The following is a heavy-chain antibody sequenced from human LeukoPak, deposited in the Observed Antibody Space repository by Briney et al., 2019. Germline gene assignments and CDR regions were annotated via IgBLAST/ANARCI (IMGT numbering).Heavy chain of an antibody. CDR2: ISTDGSST. J-gene: IGHJ4*02. CDR1: GFTFSTYW. CDR3: ATGRGTPLGF. Sequence: PGGSLRLSCAASGFTFSTYWMHWVRQAPGRGLVWVSRISTDGSSTFYADSVKGRFTVSRDNAKNTLYSQMDSLRAEDTAMYYCATGRGTPLGFWGQGALVTVSS. D-gene: IGHD1-26*01. V-gene: IGHV3-74*01.